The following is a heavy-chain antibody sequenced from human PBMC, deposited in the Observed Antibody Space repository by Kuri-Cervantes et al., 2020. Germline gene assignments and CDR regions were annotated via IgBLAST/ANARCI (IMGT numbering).Heavy chain of an antibody. V-gene: IGHV3-11*01. J-gene: IGHJ4*02. CDR2: ISNSDATT. CDR3: ARLLAATPDY. Sequence: GESLKISCAASGFTFSSYAMSWIRQAPGKGLEWVSYISNSDATTFYADSVKGRFTISRDNAKNSLFLQMNSLRVEDTAVYYCARLLAATPDYWGQGTLVTVSS. D-gene: IGHD2-15*01. CDR1: GFTFSSYA.